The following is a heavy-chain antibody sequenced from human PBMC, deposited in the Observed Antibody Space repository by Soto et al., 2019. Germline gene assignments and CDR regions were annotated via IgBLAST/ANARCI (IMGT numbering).Heavy chain of an antibody. CDR1: GGSNSSGDYY. J-gene: IGHJ4*02. Sequence: SESLSLTCTVSGGSNSSGDYYWNWIRQHPGKGLEWIGYIYYSGSTYYNPSLKSRVIISLDTSKNQFSLKLSSVTAAGTAVYYCARDSYDSSGGSGYDYWGQGTLVTVSS. D-gene: IGHD3-22*01. CDR2: IYYSGST. CDR3: ARDSYDSSGGSGYDY. V-gene: IGHV4-30-4*01.